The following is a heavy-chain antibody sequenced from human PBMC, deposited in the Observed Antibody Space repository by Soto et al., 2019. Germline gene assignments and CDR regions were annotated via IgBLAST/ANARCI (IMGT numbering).Heavy chain of an antibody. D-gene: IGHD6-19*01. V-gene: IGHV1-46*01. Sequence: ASVKVSCKASGYTFTTYQIHWVRQAPGQGLEWMGTINPSGGSTSYAQRFQGRVTMTRDTSTSTVYVDLNSLRSEDTALYYCSIGDSNGWHYLSWCQRTLVTVSS. CDR2: INPSGGST. J-gene: IGHJ5*02. CDR3: SIGDSNGWHYLS. CDR1: GYTFTTYQ.